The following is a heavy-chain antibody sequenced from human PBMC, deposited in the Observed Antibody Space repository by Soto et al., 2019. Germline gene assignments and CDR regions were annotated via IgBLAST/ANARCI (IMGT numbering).Heavy chain of an antibody. CDR1: GYTFTSYG. Sequence: EASVKVSCKASGYTFTSYGISWVRQAPGQGLGWMGWISAYNGNTNYAQKLQGRVTMTTDTSTSTAYMELRSLRSDDTAVYYCARCLLVAGLMSHAFDIWGQGTMVTVSS. J-gene: IGHJ3*02. V-gene: IGHV1-18*01. CDR2: ISAYNGNT. D-gene: IGHD6-19*01. CDR3: ARCLLVAGLMSHAFDI.